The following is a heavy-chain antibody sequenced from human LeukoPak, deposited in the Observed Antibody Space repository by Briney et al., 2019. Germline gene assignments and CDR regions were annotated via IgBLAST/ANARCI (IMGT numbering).Heavy chain of an antibody. J-gene: IGHJ4*02. CDR2: IIPILGIA. V-gene: IGHV1-69*04. Sequence: RASVKVSCKDSGGTFSSYAISWVRQAPGQGLEWMGRIIPILGIANYAQKFQGRVTITADKSTSTAYMELSSLRSEDTAVYYCARDRGVNTPVIDYWGQGTLVTVSS. D-gene: IGHD3-22*01. CDR1: GGTFSSYA. CDR3: ARDRGVNTPVIDY.